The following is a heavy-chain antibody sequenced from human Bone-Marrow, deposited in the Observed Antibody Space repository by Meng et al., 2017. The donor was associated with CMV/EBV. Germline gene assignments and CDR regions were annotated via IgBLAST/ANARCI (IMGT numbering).Heavy chain of an antibody. CDR1: GYTFTGYY. CDR2: INPNSGGT. Sequence: ASVKVSCKASGYTFTGYYMHWVRQATGQGLEWMGWINPNSGGTNYAQKFQGRVTMTRDTSISTAYMELSRLRSEDTAVYYCARVTRARDWRNWFDPWGQGTLVTLSS. D-gene: IGHD1-1*01. V-gene: IGHV1-2*02. CDR3: ARVTRARDWRNWFDP. J-gene: IGHJ5*02.